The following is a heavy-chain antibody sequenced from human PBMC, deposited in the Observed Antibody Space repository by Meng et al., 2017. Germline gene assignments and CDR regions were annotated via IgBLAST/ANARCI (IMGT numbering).Heavy chain of an antibody. CDR2: INPNSGGT. V-gene: IGHV1-2*02. CDR1: GYTFTGYY. D-gene: IGHD6-19*01. J-gene: IGHJ4*02. CDR3: ARVVAVAGTVDY. Sequence: ASVKVSCKASGYTFTGYYMPWVRQAPGQGLEWMGWINPNSGGTNYAQKFQGRVTMTRDTSSSTAYMELSRLRSDDTAVYYCARVVAVAGTVDYWGQGTLVTVSS.